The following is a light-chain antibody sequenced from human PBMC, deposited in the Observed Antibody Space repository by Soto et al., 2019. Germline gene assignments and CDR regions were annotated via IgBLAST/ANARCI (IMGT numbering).Light chain of an antibody. CDR1: SSDVGGYNY. CDR2: EVS. J-gene: IGLJ1*01. Sequence: GASSDVGGYNYVSWYQQHPGKAPKLMIYEVSNRPSGVSNRFSGSKSGNTASLTISGLQAEDEADYYCSSYTSSSTDVFGTGTKVTVL. CDR3: SSYTSSSTDV. V-gene: IGLV2-14*01.